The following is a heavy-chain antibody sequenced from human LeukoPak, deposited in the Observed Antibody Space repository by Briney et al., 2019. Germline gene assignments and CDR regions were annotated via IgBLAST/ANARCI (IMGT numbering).Heavy chain of an antibody. CDR2: INWNGGST. V-gene: IGHV3-20*01. CDR3: ARAPILTGYYNNYYYYGMDV. D-gene: IGHD3-9*01. Sequence: GGSLRLSCAASGFTFDDYGMSWVRQAPGKGLEWVSGINWNGGSTGYAGSVKGRFTISRDNAKNSLYLQMNSLRAEDTALYHCARAPILTGYYNNYYYYGMDVWGQGTTVTVSS. CDR1: GFTFDDYG. J-gene: IGHJ6*02.